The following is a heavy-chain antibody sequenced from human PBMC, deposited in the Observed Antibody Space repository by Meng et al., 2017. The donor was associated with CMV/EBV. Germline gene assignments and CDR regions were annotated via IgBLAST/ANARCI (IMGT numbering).Heavy chain of an antibody. CDR2: IYSGGSI. J-gene: IGHJ4*02. CDR1: GFTVSSNY. CDR3: ARGRLGSYSSVDY. Sequence: GESLKISCAASGFTVSSNYMSWVRQAPGKGLEWVSVIYSGGSIYYADSVKGRFTISRDNAKNSLYLQMNILRAEDTAVYYCARGRLGSYSSVDYWGQGTLVTVSS. D-gene: IGHD1-26*01. V-gene: IGHV3-53*01.